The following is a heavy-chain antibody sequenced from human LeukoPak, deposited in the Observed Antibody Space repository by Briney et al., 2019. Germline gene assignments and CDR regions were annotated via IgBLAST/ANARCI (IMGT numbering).Heavy chain of an antibody. CDR1: GFTFSSYG. CDR3: ARDPLRYSSSWSDPNWFDP. D-gene: IGHD6-13*01. J-gene: IGHJ5*02. Sequence: GGSLRLSCAASGFTFSSYGMHWVRQAPGKGLEWVAVISYDGSNKYYADSVKGRFTISRDNSKNTLYLQMNSLRAEDTAVYYCARDPLRYSSSWSDPNWFDPWGQGTLVTVSS. CDR2: ISYDGSNK. V-gene: IGHV3-30*03.